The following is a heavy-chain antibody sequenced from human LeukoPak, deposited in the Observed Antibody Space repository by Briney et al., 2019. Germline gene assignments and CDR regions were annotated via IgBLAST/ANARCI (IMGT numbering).Heavy chain of an antibody. J-gene: IGHJ6*02. D-gene: IGHD6-6*01. CDR3: ARVTAARPGYYYYGMDV. CDR1: GGSFSGYY. CDR2: INHSGST. V-gene: IGHV4-34*01. Sequence: PSETLSLTCAVYGGSFSGYYWSWIRQPPGKGLEWIGEINHSGSTNYNPSLKSRVTISVDTSKNQFPLRLSSVTAADTAVYYCARVTAARPGYYYYGMDVWGQGTTVTVSS.